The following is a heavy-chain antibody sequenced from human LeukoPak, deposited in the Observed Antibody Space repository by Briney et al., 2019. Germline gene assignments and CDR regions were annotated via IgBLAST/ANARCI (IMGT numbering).Heavy chain of an antibody. Sequence: PSQTLSLTCTVSGGSISSGGYYWTWIRQLPGKGLEYIGYISYSGSSYYSPFLKSRGTISVDTAKNQLSLKLRSVTAADTAVYYCPRANGSYDLAFDYWGQGTLVTVSS. CDR2: ISYSGSS. V-gene: IGHV4-31*03. CDR3: PRANGSYDLAFDY. D-gene: IGHD3-22*01. CDR1: GGSISSGGYY. J-gene: IGHJ4*02.